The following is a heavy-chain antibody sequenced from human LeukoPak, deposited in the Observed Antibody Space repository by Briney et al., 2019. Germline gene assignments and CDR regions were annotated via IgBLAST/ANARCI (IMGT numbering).Heavy chain of an antibody. Sequence: ASVKVSCKASGYTFTSYGISWVRQAPGQGLEWMGWISAYNGNTNYAQKLQGRVTMTTDTSTSTAYMELRSLRSDDTAVYYCTRDNGYCSGGSCYHYYMDVWGKGTTVTVSS. CDR1: GYTFTSYG. V-gene: IGHV1-18*01. CDR2: ISAYNGNT. D-gene: IGHD2-15*01. J-gene: IGHJ6*03. CDR3: TRDNGYCSGGSCYHYYMDV.